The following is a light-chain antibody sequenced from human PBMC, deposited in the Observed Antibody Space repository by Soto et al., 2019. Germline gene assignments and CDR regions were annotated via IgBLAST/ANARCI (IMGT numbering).Light chain of an antibody. V-gene: IGKV1-39*01. J-gene: IGKJ1*01. CDR1: QTMSSY. Sequence: DVQMTQPPSSRASSVGDRVTITCRAGQTMSSYLNWYEQKAGKAPKVLTYAAASLKSAGPTGFSGSGSETDFTSTISTLQPEDSATYSCQQSYSTLWTFGQGTKVEIK. CDR3: QQSYSTLWT. CDR2: AAA.